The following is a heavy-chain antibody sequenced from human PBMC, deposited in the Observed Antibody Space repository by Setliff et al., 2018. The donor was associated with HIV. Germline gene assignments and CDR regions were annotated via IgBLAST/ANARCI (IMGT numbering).Heavy chain of an antibody. CDR1: GGSFSGHY. J-gene: IGHJ1*01. D-gene: IGHD1-1*01. V-gene: IGHV4-34*01. CDR3: ARDSNAPYFQH. Sequence: SETLSLTCAVYGGSFSGHYWSWIRQPPGKGLEWIGEINHSGSTNYNPSLKSRVTISLETSKNQFSLKLRSVTAADTAVYYCARDSNAPYFQHWGQGTLVTVSS. CDR2: INHSGST.